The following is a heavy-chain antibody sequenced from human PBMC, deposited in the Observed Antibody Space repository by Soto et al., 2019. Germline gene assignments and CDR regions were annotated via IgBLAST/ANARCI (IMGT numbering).Heavy chain of an antibody. CDR2: ISGSGGST. V-gene: IGHV3-23*04. D-gene: IGHD4-17*01. CDR3: ARRESTAPTDDAFDI. Sequence: VQLVQSGAEVKKPGSSVKVSCKASGGTFSSYAISWVRQAPGQGLEWVSAISGSGGSTYYADSVKGRFTISRDNSMNTLYLQMNSLRAEDTAVYYCARRESTAPTDDAFDIWGQGTMVTVSS. CDR1: GGTFSSYA. J-gene: IGHJ3*02.